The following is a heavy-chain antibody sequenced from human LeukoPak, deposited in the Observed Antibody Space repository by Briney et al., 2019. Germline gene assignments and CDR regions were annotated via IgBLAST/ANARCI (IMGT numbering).Heavy chain of an antibody. V-gene: IGHV4-59*01. J-gene: IGHJ5*02. D-gene: IGHD5-12*01. CDR3: AREGDPGSGYNYGNWLDP. CDR2: GYYRGST. Sequence: KPSETLSLTCTVSGGSIKTNYWSWIRQPPGKGLEWIGYGYYRGSTNYNPSLKSRVTISVDTSKNQFSLKLNSVTTADTAVYYCAREGDPGSGYNYGNWLDPWGQGTLVTVSP. CDR1: GGSIKTNY.